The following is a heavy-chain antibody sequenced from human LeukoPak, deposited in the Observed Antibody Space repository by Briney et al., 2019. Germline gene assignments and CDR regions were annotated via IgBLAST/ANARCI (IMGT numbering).Heavy chain of an antibody. J-gene: IGHJ4*02. CDR3: ARGIGS. CDR1: GGSISSYY. CDR2: IYYSGST. Sequence: SETLSLTCTVSGGSISSYYWSWIRQPPGKGLEWIGSIYYSGSTYYNPSLKSRVTISVDTSKNQFSLKLSSVTAADTAVYYCARGIGSWGQGTLVTVSS. V-gene: IGHV4-59*05.